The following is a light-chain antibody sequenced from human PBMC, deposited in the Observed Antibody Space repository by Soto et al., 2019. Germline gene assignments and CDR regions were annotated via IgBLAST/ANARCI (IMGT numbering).Light chain of an antibody. CDR3: AAWDDSLHGHV. V-gene: IGLV1-44*01. Sequence: QSVLTQPHSASGTPGQRVTISCSGSSSNIGTSSVHWFQQLPGTAPKLLISTTNQRPSGVPERFSGSKSGTSASLAISGLQSEDEADFHRAAWDDSLHGHVFGTGSKVPVL. CDR1: SSNIGTSS. CDR2: TTN. J-gene: IGLJ1*01.